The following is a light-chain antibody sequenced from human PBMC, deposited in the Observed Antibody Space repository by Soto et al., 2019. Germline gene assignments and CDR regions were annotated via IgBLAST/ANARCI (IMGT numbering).Light chain of an antibody. CDR2: AAS. CDR3: QQSYTSPLLS. Sequence: DIQMTQSPSSVSASIGDRVTISCRASQSIYKWLVWYQQKPGKAPKLLIYAASSLQSGVPSRFSGSGYGTDFTLTISSLQPEDFATYYCQQSYTSPLLSFGGGTEVEFK. CDR1: QSIYKW. J-gene: IGKJ4*01. V-gene: IGKV1-12*01.